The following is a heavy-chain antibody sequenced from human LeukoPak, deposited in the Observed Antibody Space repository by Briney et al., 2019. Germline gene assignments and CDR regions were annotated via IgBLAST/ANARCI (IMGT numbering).Heavy chain of an antibody. Sequence: ASVRVSCKASGGTFSSYAISWVRQAPGQGLEWMGRIIPILGIANYAQKFQGRVTITADKSTSTAYMELSSLRSEDTAVYYCARYISTIVGGDAFDIWGQGTMVTVSS. V-gene: IGHV1-69*04. CDR2: IIPILGIA. CDR3: ARYISTIVGGDAFDI. D-gene: IGHD1-26*01. CDR1: GGTFSSYA. J-gene: IGHJ3*02.